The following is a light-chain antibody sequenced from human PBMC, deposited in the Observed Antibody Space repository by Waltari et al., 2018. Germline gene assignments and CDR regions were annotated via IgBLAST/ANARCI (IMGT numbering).Light chain of an antibody. V-gene: IGKV1-5*01. J-gene: IGKJ4*01. CDR3: QQYYSYFT. CDR2: DAS. Sequence: DIQMTQSPSTLSASVGDRVTITCRASQSIGSLLAWYQQKPGKAPKLLFYDASSLESGVPARFSGSGSGTEFTLTINSLQPDDFATYSCQQYYSYFTFGGGAKVEIK. CDR1: QSIGSL.